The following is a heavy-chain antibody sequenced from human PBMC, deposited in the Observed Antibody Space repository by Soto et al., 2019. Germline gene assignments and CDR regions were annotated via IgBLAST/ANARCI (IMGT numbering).Heavy chain of an antibody. CDR3: PTIYYDSSVFYAESWSPP. D-gene: IGHD3-22*01. CDR1: GGSISSGDYY. Sequence: SETLSLTCTVSGGSISSGDYYWSWIRQPPGKGLEWIGYIYYSGSTYYNPSLKSRVTISVDTSKNQFSLKLSSVTAADTAVYSFPTIYYDSSVFYAESWSPPGGKEPLVTFP. V-gene: IGHV4-30-4*01. J-gene: IGHJ4*02. CDR2: IYYSGST.